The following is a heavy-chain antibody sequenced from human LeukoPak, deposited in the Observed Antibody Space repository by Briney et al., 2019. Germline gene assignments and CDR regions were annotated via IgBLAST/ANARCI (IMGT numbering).Heavy chain of an antibody. J-gene: IGHJ3*02. CDR1: GYTFTSYD. D-gene: IGHD3-3*01. CDR3: ARGRSTIFGVVISHNAFDI. Sequence: GASVKVSCKASGYTFTSYDINWVRQATGQGLEWMGWMNPNSGNTGYAQKFQGRVTMTRDTSISTAYMELGSLRSEDTAVYYCARGRSTIFGVVISHNAFDIWGQGTMVTVSS. CDR2: MNPNSGNT. V-gene: IGHV1-8*01.